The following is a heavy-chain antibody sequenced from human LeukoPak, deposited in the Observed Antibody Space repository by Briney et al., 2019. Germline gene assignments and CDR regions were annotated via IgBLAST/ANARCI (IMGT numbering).Heavy chain of an antibody. V-gene: IGHV1-18*04. CDR3: VRHIKPAGPWDGMDV. D-gene: IGHD1-26*01. Sequence: ASVKVSCKASGYTFTSYGISWVRQAPGQGLEWVAWISAYNSNKNSAEKFQGRVTMTIDTSTGTAYMELRSLKSDDTAVYYCVRHIKPAGPWDGMDVWGQGTTVIVSS. CDR2: ISAYNSNK. J-gene: IGHJ6*02. CDR1: GYTFTSYG.